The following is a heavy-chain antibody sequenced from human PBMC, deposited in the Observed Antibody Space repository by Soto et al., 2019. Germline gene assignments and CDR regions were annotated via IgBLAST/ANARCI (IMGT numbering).Heavy chain of an antibody. CDR1: GGTFSSYA. D-gene: IGHD2-21*02. Sequence: SVKVSCKAPGGTFSSYAISWVRQAPGQGLEWMGGIIPIFGTANYAQKFQGRVTITADKSTSTAYMELSSLRSEDTAVYYCARRAYCGGDCYGYYYYGMDVWGQGTTVTVSS. V-gene: IGHV1-69*06. CDR2: IIPIFGTA. CDR3: ARRAYCGGDCYGYYYYGMDV. J-gene: IGHJ6*02.